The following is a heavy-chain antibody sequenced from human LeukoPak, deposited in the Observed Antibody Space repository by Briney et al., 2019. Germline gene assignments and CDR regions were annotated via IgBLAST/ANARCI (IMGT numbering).Heavy chain of an antibody. J-gene: IGHJ6*03. V-gene: IGHV4-39*07. CDR2: IYYSGNT. CDR1: GSSISNYY. Sequence: NPSETLSLTCTVSGSSISNYYWGWIRQAPGKGLEWIGSIYYSGNTYYNSSLKSRVTISLDTSKSQFSLKLSSVTAADTAVYYCARVLGGYCTNGVCYWGPYYYYYMDVWGKGTTVTVSS. CDR3: ARVLGGYCTNGVCYWGPYYYYYMDV. D-gene: IGHD2-8*01.